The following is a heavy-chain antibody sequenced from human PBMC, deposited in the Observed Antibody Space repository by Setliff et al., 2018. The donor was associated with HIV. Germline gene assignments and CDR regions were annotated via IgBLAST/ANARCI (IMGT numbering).Heavy chain of an antibody. CDR2: ISYSGST. D-gene: IGHD3-22*01. CDR3: ARASRYYDSSGYSSYYFDY. J-gene: IGHJ4*02. CDR1: GGSISSYY. V-gene: IGHV4-59*01. Sequence: SETLSLTCTVSGGSISSYYWSWIRQPPGKGLEWIGYISYSGSTNYNASLKSRVTISVDTSKNQFSLKLSSVTAADTAVYYCARASRYYDSSGYSSYYFDYWGQGTLVTVSS.